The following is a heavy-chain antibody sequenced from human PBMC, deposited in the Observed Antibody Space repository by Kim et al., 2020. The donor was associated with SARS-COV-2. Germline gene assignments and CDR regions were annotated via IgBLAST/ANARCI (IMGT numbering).Heavy chain of an antibody. Sequence: SETLSLTCAVYGGSFSGYYWSWIRQPPGKGLEWIGEINHSGSTNYNPSLKSRVTISVDTSKNQFSLKLSSVTAADTAVYYCARILRYFDWLYRGGIGGFDYWGQGTLVTVSS. V-gene: IGHV4-34*01. J-gene: IGHJ4*02. CDR2: INHSGST. CDR1: GGSFSGYY. D-gene: IGHD3-9*01. CDR3: ARILRYFDWLYRGGIGGFDY.